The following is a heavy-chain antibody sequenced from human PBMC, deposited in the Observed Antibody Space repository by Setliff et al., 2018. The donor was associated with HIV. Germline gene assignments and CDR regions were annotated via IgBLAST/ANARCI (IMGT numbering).Heavy chain of an antibody. V-gene: IGHV4-59*11. CDR1: GTSINSHY. J-gene: IGHJ5*02. Sequence: SETLSLTCTVSGTSINSHYWSWIRQTPGKGLQWIGLIYYTGIPTYNPSLEGRITMSVDRSKDQFSLRLTSVTAADTAMYYCARVSRLHPFDPWGQGTLVTVSS. CDR2: IYYTGIP. CDR3: ARVSRLHPFDP. D-gene: IGHD2-15*01.